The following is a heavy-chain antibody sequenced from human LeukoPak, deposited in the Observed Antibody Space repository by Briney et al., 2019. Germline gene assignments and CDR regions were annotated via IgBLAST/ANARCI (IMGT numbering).Heavy chain of an antibody. CDR2: INPNSGGT. Sequence: AASVKVSCKASGYTFTGYYMHWVRQAPGQGLEWMGRINPNSGGTNYAQKFQGRVTMTRDTSISTAYMELSRLRSDDTAVYHCATGEYSSSSDDYWGQGTLVTVSS. V-gene: IGHV1-2*06. J-gene: IGHJ4*02. CDR3: ATGEYSSSSDDY. CDR1: GYTFTGYY. D-gene: IGHD6-6*01.